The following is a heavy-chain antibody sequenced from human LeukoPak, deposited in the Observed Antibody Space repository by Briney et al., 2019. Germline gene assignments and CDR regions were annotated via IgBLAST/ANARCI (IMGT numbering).Heavy chain of an antibody. Sequence: VASVKVSCKASGYTFTSYYIHWVRQAPGQGLEWMGIINPRGGSTSYAQKFQGRVTMTRDTSTSTVCMELSSLRSEDTAVYYCARVTSSGCFDYWGQGTLVTVSS. CDR1: GYTFTSYY. D-gene: IGHD6-19*01. CDR2: INPRGGST. J-gene: IGHJ4*02. V-gene: IGHV1-46*01. CDR3: ARVTSSGCFDY.